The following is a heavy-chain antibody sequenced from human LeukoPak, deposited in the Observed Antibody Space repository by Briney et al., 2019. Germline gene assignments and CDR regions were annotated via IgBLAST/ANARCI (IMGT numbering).Heavy chain of an antibody. D-gene: IGHD2-2*01. CDR1: GGSISSSSYY. V-gene: IGHV4-39*01. CDR3: ARSPKNPLRYCSSTSCYWRD. CDR2: IYYSGST. J-gene: IGHJ4*02. Sequence: SETLSLTYTVSGGSISSSSYYWGWIRQPPGKGLEWIGSIYYSGSTYYNPSLKSRVTISVDTSKNQFSLKLSSVTAADTAVYYCARSPKNPLRYCSSTSCYWRDWGQGTLVTVSS.